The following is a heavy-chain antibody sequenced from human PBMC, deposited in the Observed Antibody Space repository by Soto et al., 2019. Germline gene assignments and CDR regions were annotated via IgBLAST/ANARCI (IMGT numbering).Heavy chain of an antibody. D-gene: IGHD3-10*01. Sequence: PSETLSLTCTVSGGSISSYYWSWIRQPPGKGLEWIGYIYYSGSTNYNPSLKSRVTISVDTSKNQFSLKLSSVTAADTAVYYCARHFSGGVHYDYWGQGTLVTVSS. CDR1: GGSISSYY. V-gene: IGHV4-59*08. CDR2: IYYSGST. J-gene: IGHJ4*02. CDR3: ARHFSGGVHYDY.